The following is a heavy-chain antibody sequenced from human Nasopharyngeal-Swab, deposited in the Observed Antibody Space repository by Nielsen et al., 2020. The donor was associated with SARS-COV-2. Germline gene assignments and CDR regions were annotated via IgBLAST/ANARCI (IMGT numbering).Heavy chain of an antibody. CDR2: ISGSGGST. D-gene: IGHD6-13*01. CDR3: AKGRDSSSWYDHLDY. CDR1: GFTFSSYA. V-gene: IGHV3-23*01. Sequence: GESLKISCAASGFTFSSYAMSRVRQAPGKGLEWVSAISGSGGSTYYADSVKGRFTISRDNSKNTLYLQMNSLRAEDTAVYYCAKGRDSSSWYDHLDYWGQGTLVTVSS. J-gene: IGHJ4*02.